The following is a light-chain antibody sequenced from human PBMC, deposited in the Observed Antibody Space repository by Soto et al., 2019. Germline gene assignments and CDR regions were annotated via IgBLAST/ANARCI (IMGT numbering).Light chain of an antibody. V-gene: IGKV3-15*01. CDR2: GAS. Sequence: EIVMTQSPVTLAVSPGERATRSCRASQSVRSNLAWYQQKPGQAPRLLIFGASTRATGIPARFSGSGSGTEFTLTISSLQSEDFVVYYCQQYNNWPRTFGQGTKVDIK. CDR3: QQYNNWPRT. J-gene: IGKJ1*01. CDR1: QSVRSN.